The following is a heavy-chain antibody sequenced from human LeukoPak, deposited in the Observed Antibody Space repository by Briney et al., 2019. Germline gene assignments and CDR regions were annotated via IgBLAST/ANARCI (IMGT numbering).Heavy chain of an antibody. V-gene: IGHV1-2*06. D-gene: IGHD2-15*01. CDR2: VNPNSGGT. J-gene: IGHJ5*02. Sequence: ASVKVSCKASGYTLTAYYIYWVRQAPGQGLERMGRVNPNSGGTDYAQNFQGRATMTRDTSISTAYMELSRLRSDDTAVYYCARGYCSGGTCYLVENWLDPWGQGTLVTVSS. CDR1: GYTLTAYY. CDR3: ARGYCSGGTCYLVENWLDP.